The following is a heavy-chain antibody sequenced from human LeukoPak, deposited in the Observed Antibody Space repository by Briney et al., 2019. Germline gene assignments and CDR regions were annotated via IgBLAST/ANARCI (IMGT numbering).Heavy chain of an antibody. Sequence: GGSLRLSCAASGFSFSSYWMCWGRQAPRRGLEWVANIKQDGGETYYVHSLKSRFTISRDNAKNTLYLHKSTVRDQDTAVYNSARGVIVAIDYWGQGTLVAVSS. CDR2: IKQDGGET. CDR1: GFSFSSYW. V-gene: IGHV3-7*01. D-gene: IGHD5-12*01. J-gene: IGHJ4*02. CDR3: ARGVIVAIDY.